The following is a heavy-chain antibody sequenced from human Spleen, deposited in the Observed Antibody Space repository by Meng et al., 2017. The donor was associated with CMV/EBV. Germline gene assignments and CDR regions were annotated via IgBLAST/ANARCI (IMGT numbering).Heavy chain of an antibody. CDR3: ARSHGGYQLLDYFDY. D-gene: IGHD2-21*01. J-gene: IGHJ4*02. CDR1: GLGFSSNG. CDR2: MRSEGDNK. Sequence: GGSLRLSCAASGLGFSSNGMHWVRQAPGKGLEWVAFMRSEGDNKHYADSVKGRCTISRDSSKNTLYLQMDSLRDEDTAAYYCARSHGGYQLLDYFDYWGQGALVTVSS. V-gene: IGHV3-30*02.